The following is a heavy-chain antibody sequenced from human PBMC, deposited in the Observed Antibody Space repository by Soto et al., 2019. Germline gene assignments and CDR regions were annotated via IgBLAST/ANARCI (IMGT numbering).Heavy chain of an antibody. D-gene: IGHD5-18*01. CDR1: GFTFSSYA. Sequence: HPGGSLRLSCAASGFTFSSYAMHWVRQAPGKGLEWVAVISYDGSNKYYADSVKGRFTISRDNSKNTLYLQMNSLRAEDTAVYYCASGDTAMVNDYWGQGTLVTVSS. CDR3: ASGDTAMVNDY. J-gene: IGHJ4*02. CDR2: ISYDGSNK. V-gene: IGHV3-30-3*01.